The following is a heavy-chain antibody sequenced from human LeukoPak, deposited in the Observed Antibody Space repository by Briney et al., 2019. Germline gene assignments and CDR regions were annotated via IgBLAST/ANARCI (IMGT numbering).Heavy chain of an antibody. J-gene: IGHJ4*02. CDR2: IYYSGST. Sequence: SETLSLTCTVSGGSISSYYWSWIRQPPGKGLEWIGYIYYSGSTNYNPSLKSRLTISVDTSKNQFSLKLSSVTAADTAVYYCASAPIAAAGSDYWGQGTLVTVFS. D-gene: IGHD6-13*01. V-gene: IGHV4-59*01. CDR3: ASAPIAAAGSDY. CDR1: GGSISSYY.